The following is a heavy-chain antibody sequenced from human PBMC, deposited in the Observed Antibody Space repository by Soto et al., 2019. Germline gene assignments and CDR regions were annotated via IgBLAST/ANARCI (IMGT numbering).Heavy chain of an antibody. V-gene: IGHV1-18*01. D-gene: IGHD2-21*02. CDR1: GYNFYTYG. J-gene: IGHJ4*02. CDR3: ARTEPVVATAHFDY. Sequence: ASVKVSCKASGYNFYTYGITCLRQAPGQGLEWMGWISAYRGTTRYAQRFQGRVTMTTDTSTSTAYMELRGLRSDDTAVYFCARTEPVVATAHFDYWGQGTLVTVSS. CDR2: ISAYRGTT.